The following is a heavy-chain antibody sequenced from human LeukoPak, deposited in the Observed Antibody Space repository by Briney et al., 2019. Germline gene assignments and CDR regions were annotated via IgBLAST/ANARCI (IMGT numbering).Heavy chain of an antibody. CDR2: LAYDGTNK. CDR1: GFTFASYA. J-gene: IGHJ5*02. CDR3: ARGGPLGDTNRFDL. V-gene: IGHV3-30*04. Sequence: GGSLRLSCAASGFTFASYAMHWVRQPPGKGLEWVTLLAYDGTNKQYADSVKGRFTISRDNSQNTVDLHMDSLRAEDTAVYYRARGGPLGDTNRFDLWGQGTLVTVSS. D-gene: IGHD2-21*01.